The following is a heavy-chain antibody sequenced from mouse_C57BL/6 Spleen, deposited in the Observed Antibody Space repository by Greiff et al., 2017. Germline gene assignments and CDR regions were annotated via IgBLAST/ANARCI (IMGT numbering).Heavy chain of an antibody. D-gene: IGHD2-4*01. V-gene: IGHV5-17*01. CDR1: GFTFSDYG. J-gene: IGHJ1*03. CDR2: ISSGSSTI. CDR3: ARPIDYDDWYFDV. Sequence: EVKLVASGGGLVKPGGSLKLSCAASGFTFSDYGMHWVRQAPEKGLEWVAYISSGSSTIYYADTVKGRFTISRDNAKNTLFLQMTSLRSEDTAMYYCARPIDYDDWYFDVWGTGTTVTVSS.